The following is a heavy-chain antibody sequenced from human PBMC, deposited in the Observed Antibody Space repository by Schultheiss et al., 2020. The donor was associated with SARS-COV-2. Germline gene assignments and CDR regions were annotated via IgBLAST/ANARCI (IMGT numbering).Heavy chain of an antibody. D-gene: IGHD6-13*01. CDR2: MYYRGST. J-gene: IGHJ4*02. Sequence: SETLSLTCTVSGDSVSSGSHYWSWIRQPPGKGLEWIGYMYYRGSTIDNPSLKSRVTISVDTSKNQFSLKLSSVTAADTAVYYCARGGQQLDWGQGTLVTVSS. CDR3: ARGGQQLD. CDR1: GDSVSSGSHY. V-gene: IGHV4-61*01.